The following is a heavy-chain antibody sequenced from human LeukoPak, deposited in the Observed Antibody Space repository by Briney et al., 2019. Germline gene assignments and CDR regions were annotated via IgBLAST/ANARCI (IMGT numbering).Heavy chain of an antibody. CDR2: INPSGGST. J-gene: IGHJ3*02. CDR3: ARSSTRIAVAGPYAFDI. V-gene: IGHV1-46*01. CDR1: GYTFTSYY. Sequence: ASVKVSCKASGYTFTSYYMHWVRQAPGQGLEWMGIINPSGGSTSYAQKFQGRVTMTRDMSTSTVYMELSSLRSEDTAVYYCARSSTRIAVAGPYAFDIWGQGTMVTVSS. D-gene: IGHD6-19*01.